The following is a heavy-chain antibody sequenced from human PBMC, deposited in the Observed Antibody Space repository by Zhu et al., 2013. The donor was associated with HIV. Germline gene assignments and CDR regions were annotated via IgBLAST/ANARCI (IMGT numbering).Heavy chain of an antibody. CDR3: ARDVRFEYGMDV. CDR1: GGTFSSYA. Sequence: QVQLVQSGAEVKKPGSSVKVSCKASGGTFSSYAISWVRQAPGQGLEWMGGIIPIFATANYAQKFQGRVTITTDKSTSTAYMELSSLRSEDTAVYYCARDVRFEYGMDVWGQGTTVTVSS. V-gene: IGHV1-69*06. CDR2: IIPIFATA. J-gene: IGHJ6*02.